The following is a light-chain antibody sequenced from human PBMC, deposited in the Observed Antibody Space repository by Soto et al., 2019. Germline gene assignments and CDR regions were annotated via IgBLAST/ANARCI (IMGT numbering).Light chain of an antibody. CDR3: QQYNNWPPIT. J-gene: IGKJ5*01. V-gene: IGKV3D-15*01. CDR1: QSVSSY. Sequence: IVVTQSPATLSVSPGETVTLSCRASQSVSSYLAWYQQKPGQAPRLLIYDASNRATGIPARFSGSGSGTEFTLTISSLQSEDFAVYYCQQYNNWPPITFGQGTRLEIK. CDR2: DAS.